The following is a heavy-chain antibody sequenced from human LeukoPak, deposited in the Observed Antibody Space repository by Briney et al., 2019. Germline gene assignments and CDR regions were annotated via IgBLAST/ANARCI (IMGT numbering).Heavy chain of an antibody. V-gene: IGHV5-51*01. CDR1: GYSFTSYW. CDR2: IYPGDSDT. CDR3: ARHVTIFGVVRNFDY. J-gene: IGHJ4*02. Sequence: GESLKISCKGSGYSFTSYWIGWVRQMPGKGLEWMGIIYPGDSDTRYSPSFQGQVTISADKSISTAYLQWSSLKASDTAMYYCARHVTIFGVVRNFDYWGQGTLVTVSS. D-gene: IGHD3-3*01.